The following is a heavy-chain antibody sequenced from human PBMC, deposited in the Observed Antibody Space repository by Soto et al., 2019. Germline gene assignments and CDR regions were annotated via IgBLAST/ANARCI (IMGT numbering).Heavy chain of an antibody. D-gene: IGHD4-17*01. CDR1: GGTFSSYA. Sequence: SVKVSCKASGGTFSSYAISWVRQAPGQGLEWMGGIIPIFGTANYAQKFQGRVTITADESTSTAYMELSSLRSEDTAVYYCARDYDYGDYDSTYYYGMDVWGQGTTVTVSS. CDR2: IIPIFGTA. CDR3: ARDYDYGDYDSTYYYGMDV. J-gene: IGHJ6*02. V-gene: IGHV1-69*13.